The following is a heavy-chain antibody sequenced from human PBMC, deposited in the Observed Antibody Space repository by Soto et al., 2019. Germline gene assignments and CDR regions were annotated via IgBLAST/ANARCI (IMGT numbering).Heavy chain of an antibody. CDR1: GFTVSSNY. CDR2: IYSGGST. CDR3: AKATEGGWLQVFDY. Sequence: PGGSLRLSCAASGFTVSSNYMSWVRQAPGKGLEWVSVIYSGGSTYYADSVKGRFTISRDNSKNTLYLQMNSLRAEDTAVYYCAKATEGGWLQVFDYWGQGTLVTVSS. V-gene: IGHV3-53*01. D-gene: IGHD5-12*01. J-gene: IGHJ4*02.